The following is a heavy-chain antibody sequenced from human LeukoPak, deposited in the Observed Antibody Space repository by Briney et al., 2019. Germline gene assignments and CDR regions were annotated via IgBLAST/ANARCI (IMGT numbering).Heavy chain of an antibody. CDR1: GYTFTGYY. V-gene: IGHV1-2*02. D-gene: IGHD3-22*01. Sequence: GASVKVSCKASGYTFTGYYMHWVRQAPGQGLEWMGWINPNSGGTNYAQKFQGRVTMTRDTSISTAYMELSRLRSDDTAVYYCARAVRRNYYDSSGQPAAGYWGQGTLVTVSS. CDR3: ARAVRRNYYDSSGQPAAGY. CDR2: INPNSGGT. J-gene: IGHJ4*02.